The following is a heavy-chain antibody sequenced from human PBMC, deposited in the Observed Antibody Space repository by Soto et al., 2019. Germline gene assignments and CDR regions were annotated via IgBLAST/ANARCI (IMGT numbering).Heavy chain of an antibody. Sequence: QVQLVQSGAEVKKPGASVKVSCKASGYTFTSYGISWVRQAPGQGLEWMGWISAYNGNTNYAQKLQGRVTMTTDTSTSTADMELRSLRSDDTAVYYCARGGIAAAGTQETYYYYGMDVWGQGTTVTVSS. J-gene: IGHJ6*02. CDR1: GYTFTSYG. CDR3: ARGGIAAAGTQETYYYYGMDV. D-gene: IGHD6-13*01. V-gene: IGHV1-18*01. CDR2: ISAYNGNT.